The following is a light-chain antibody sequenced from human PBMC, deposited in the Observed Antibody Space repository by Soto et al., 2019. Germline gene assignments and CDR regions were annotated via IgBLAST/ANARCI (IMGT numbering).Light chain of an antibody. CDR1: ENVRTF. J-gene: IGKJ1*01. CDR2: GAS. V-gene: IGKV3-11*01. CDR3: QQHSHWPPWT. Sequence: EVVLTQSPATLSLSPGERATLSFRASENVRTFVDWYQQKPGQAPRLLIHGASNRATGIPDRFSGSGSGTDFTLTISNLEPEDFAVYYCQQHSHWPPWTFGQGTKVDIK.